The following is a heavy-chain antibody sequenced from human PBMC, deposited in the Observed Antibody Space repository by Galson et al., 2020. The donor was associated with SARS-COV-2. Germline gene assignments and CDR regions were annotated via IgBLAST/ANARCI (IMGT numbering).Heavy chain of an antibody. J-gene: IGHJ5*02. D-gene: IGHD4-17*01. CDR1: GYTLTELS. CDR2: FDPEDGET. V-gene: IGHV1-24*01. CDR3: ATASALTTVTNSWFDP. Sequence: ASVKVSCKVSGYTLTELSMHWVRQAPGKGLEWMGGFDPEDGETIYAQKFQGRVTMTEDTSTDTAYMELSSLRSEDTAVYYCATASALTTVTNSWFDPWGQGTLVTVSS.